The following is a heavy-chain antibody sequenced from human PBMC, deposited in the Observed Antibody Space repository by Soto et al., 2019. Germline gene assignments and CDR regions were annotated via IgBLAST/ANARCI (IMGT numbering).Heavy chain of an antibody. D-gene: IGHD3-10*01. CDR1: GGTFSSYA. CDR2: IIPIFGTA. V-gene: IGHV1-69*13. J-gene: IGHJ4*02. CDR3: ASPREVRGVSTKYYFDY. Sequence: ASVKVSCKASGGTFSSYAISWVRQAPGQGLEWMGGIIPIFGTANYAQKFQGRVTITADESTSTAYMELSSLRSEDTAVYYCASPREVRGVSTKYYFDYWGQGTLVTVSS.